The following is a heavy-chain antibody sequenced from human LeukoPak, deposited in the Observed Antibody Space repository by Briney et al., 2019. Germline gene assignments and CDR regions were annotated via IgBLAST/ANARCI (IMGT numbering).Heavy chain of an antibody. CDR3: ARVGFTNVLLWFGELLYFDY. V-gene: IGHV1-18*01. J-gene: IGHJ4*02. Sequence: GASVKVSCKASGYTFTSYGISWVRQAPGQGLEWMGWISAYNGNTNYAQKLQGRVTMTTDTSTSTAYMELRSLRSDDTAVYYCARVGFTNVLLWFGELLYFDYWGQGTLVTVSS. CDR1: GYTFTSYG. CDR2: ISAYNGNT. D-gene: IGHD3-10*01.